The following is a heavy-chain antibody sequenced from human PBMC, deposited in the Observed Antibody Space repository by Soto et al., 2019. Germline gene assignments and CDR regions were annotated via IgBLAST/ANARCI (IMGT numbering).Heavy chain of an antibody. CDR1: GGSISSGGYY. J-gene: IGHJ4*02. V-gene: IGHV4-31*03. Sequence: QVQLQESGPGLVKPSQTLSLTCTVSGGSISSGGYYWSWIRQHPGQGLEWIGYIYYSGSTYYNPSLTSRVTILVDTSKNQFSLKLSSVTAADTDVYYCARVRRGDYVLFDYWCQGTLVTVSS. D-gene: IGHD4-17*01. CDR3: ARVRRGDYVLFDY. CDR2: IYYSGST.